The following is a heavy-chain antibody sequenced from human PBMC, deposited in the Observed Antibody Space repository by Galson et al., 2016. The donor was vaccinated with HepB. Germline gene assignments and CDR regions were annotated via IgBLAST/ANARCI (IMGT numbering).Heavy chain of an antibody. CDR3: ARSPRILWFEVDY. D-gene: IGHD3-10*01. J-gene: IGHJ4*02. Sequence: SLRLSCAVSGFTFSHYWMHWVRQAPGQGLVWAARINTDGTDTHYADSVKGRFTISRDNAKSTVYLQMDSLRVDDTAVYYCARSPRILWFEVDYWGQGILVTVSS. CDR2: INTDGTDT. CDR1: GFTFSHYW. V-gene: IGHV3-74*01.